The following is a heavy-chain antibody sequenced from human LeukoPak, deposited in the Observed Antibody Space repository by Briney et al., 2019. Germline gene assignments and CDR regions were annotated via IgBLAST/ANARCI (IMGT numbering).Heavy chain of an antibody. Sequence: GGSLRLSCAASGFTFSNHAMSWVRQAPGKGLQWVAVIRGGGRTTEYADFVKGRFTISRDNSKNTLSLQMNSLTVQDTAIYCCAKNVVFEMYIDFWGQGTLVSVSS. CDR1: GFTFSNHA. CDR3: AKNVVFEMYIDF. D-gene: IGHD2-21*01. V-gene: IGHV3-23*01. CDR2: IRGGGRTT. J-gene: IGHJ4*02.